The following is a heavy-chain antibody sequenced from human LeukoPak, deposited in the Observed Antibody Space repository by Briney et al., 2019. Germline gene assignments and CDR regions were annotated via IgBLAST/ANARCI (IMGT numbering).Heavy chain of an antibody. CDR3: ARMITAAGVEYFDL. Sequence: SETLSLTCTVSDGSISTYYWNWIRQPPGKGLEWIGFIYYSGNTNYNPSLKSRVTMSIDTSKNQYSLKLSSVTAADTAVYFCARMITAAGVEYFDLWGRGTLVTVSS. V-gene: IGHV4-59*01. D-gene: IGHD6-13*01. J-gene: IGHJ2*01. CDR1: DGSISTYY. CDR2: IYYSGNT.